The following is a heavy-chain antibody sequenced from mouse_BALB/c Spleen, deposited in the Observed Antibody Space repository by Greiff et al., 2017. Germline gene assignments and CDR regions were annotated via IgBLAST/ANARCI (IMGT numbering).Heavy chain of an antibody. CDR1: GFSLTSYG. CDR2: IWAGGST. Sequence: VQGVESGPGLVAPSQSLSITCTVSGFSLTSYGVHWVRQPPGKGLEWLGVIWAGGSTNYNSALMSRLSISKDNSKSQVFLKMNSLQTDDTAMYYCAREETDYAMDYWGQGTSVTVSS. J-gene: IGHJ4*01. CDR3: AREETDYAMDY. D-gene: IGHD4-1*01. V-gene: IGHV2-9*02.